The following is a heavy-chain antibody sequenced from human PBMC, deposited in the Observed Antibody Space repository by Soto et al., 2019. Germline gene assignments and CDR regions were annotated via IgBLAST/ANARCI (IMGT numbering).Heavy chain of an antibody. D-gene: IGHD2-15*01. CDR3: ARHAVSGRCSGGSCSGEGIDY. V-gene: IGHV4-39*01. Sequence: QLQLQESGPGLVKPSETLSLTCTVSGGSISSSSYYWGWIRQPPGKGLEWIGSIYYSGRTYYNPSLKSRVTISVDTSKNQFSLKLSSVTAADTAVYYCARHAVSGRCSGGSCSGEGIDYWGQGTLVTVSS. CDR1: GGSISSSSYY. CDR2: IYYSGRT. J-gene: IGHJ4*02.